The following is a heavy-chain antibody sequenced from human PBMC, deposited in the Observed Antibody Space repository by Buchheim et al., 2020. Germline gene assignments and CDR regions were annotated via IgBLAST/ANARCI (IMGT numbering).Heavy chain of an antibody. CDR3: TRDSSIDVAFVY. CDR2: IFYGGST. Sequence: VQLQESGPGLVEASETLSLTCTVSGDSVSPYYWNWVRQSPGKGLEWIGNIFYGGSTTYNPSLKSRVTMSVDPSKKQFSPKLMSVTAADTAVYYCTRDSSIDVAFVYWGRGTL. J-gene: IGHJ4*01. V-gene: IGHV4-59*02. D-gene: IGHD2-2*01. CDR1: GDSVSPYY.